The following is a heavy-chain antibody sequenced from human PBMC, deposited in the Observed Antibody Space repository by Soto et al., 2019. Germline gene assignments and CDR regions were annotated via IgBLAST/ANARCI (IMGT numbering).Heavy chain of an antibody. J-gene: IGHJ6*02. V-gene: IGHV3-48*02. CDR3: ARYAVGATGNYYYYYGMDV. CDR1: GFTFSSYS. D-gene: IGHD1-26*01. Sequence: EVQLVESGGGLVQPGGSLRLSCAASGFTFSSYSMNWVRQAPGKGLEWVSYISSSSSTIYYADSVKGRFTISRDNAKNSPYLKMNSLRDEDTAVYYCARYAVGATGNYYYYYGMDVWGQGTTVTVSS. CDR2: ISSSSSTI.